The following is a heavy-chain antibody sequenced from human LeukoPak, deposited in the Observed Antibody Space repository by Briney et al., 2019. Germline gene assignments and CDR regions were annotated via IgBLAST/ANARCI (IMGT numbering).Heavy chain of an antibody. CDR1: GGTFSSYA. D-gene: IGHD6-6*01. V-gene: IGHV1-69*05. Sequence: SVKVSCKASGGTFSSYAISWVRQAPGQGLEWMGRIIPIFGTANYTQKFQGRVTITTDESTSTAYMELSSLRSEDTAVYYCARETISSSYSYMDVWGKGTTVTVS. CDR2: IIPIFGTA. CDR3: ARETISSSYSYMDV. J-gene: IGHJ6*03.